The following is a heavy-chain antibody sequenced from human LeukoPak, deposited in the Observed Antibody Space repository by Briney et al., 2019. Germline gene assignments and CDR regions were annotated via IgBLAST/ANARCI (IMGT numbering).Heavy chain of an antibody. V-gene: IGHV4-34*01. J-gene: IGHJ5*02. CDR3: ARQNLGYCSSTSCHNWFDP. CDR2: INHSGST. CDR1: GGSFSGYY. D-gene: IGHD2-2*01. Sequence: PSETLSLTCAVYGGSFSGYYWSWIRQPPGKGLEWIGEINHSGSTNYNPSLKSRVTISVDTSKNQFSLKLSSVTAADTAVYYCARQNLGYCSSTSCHNWFDPWGQGTLVTISS.